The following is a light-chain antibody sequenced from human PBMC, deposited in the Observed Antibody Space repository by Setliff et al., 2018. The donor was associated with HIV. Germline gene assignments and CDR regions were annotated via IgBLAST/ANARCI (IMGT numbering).Light chain of an antibody. CDR1: SSDIGGYDY. Sequence: QSALTQPASVSGSPGQSITISCTGTSSDIGGYDYVSWYQQHPDTAPKLIIYEVSNRPSGVSNRFSGSKSGNTASLTISGLQPEDGADYYCSSYTNSVTVVFGTGTKVTVL. CDR2: EVS. CDR3: SSYTNSVTVV. J-gene: IGLJ1*01. V-gene: IGLV2-14*01.